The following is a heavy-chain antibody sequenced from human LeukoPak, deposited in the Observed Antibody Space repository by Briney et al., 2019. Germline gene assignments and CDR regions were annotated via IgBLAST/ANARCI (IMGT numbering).Heavy chain of an antibody. CDR3: ARGSRRRWFGESRPPWYFDL. CDR2: IGTAGDT. V-gene: IGHV3-13*01. D-gene: IGHD3-10*01. CDR1: GFTFSSYD. J-gene: IGHJ2*01. Sequence: PGGSLRLSCAASGFTFSSYDMHWVRQATGKGLEWVSAIGTAGDTYYPGSVKGRFTVSRENAKNSLYLQMNSLRAGDTAVYYCARGSRRRWFGESRPPWYFDLWGRGTLVTVSS.